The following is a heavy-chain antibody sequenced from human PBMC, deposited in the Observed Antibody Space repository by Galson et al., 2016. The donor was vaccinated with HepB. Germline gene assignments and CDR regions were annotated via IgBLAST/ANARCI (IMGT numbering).Heavy chain of an antibody. D-gene: IGHD5-12*01. V-gene: IGHV4-31*03. Sequence: TLSLTCTVSGGSITSGDYYWRWIRQRPGQGLEWIGYIFYSRSTYYNPSLKSRVIISVDTSKNQFSPKLTSVTAADTAVYYCATGSLPLGIAATSVFDIWGQGTVVTVSS. CDR1: GGSITSGDYY. CDR2: IFYSRST. J-gene: IGHJ3*02. CDR3: ATGSLPLGIAATSVFDI.